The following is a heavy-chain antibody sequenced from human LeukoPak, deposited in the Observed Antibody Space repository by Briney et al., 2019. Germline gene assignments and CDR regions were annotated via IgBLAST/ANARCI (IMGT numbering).Heavy chain of an antibody. CDR2: INHSGST. J-gene: IGHJ5*02. V-gene: IGHV4-34*01. Sequence: SETLSLTCAVYGGSFSGYYWSWIRQPPGKGLEWIGEINHSGSTNYNPSLKSRVTISVDTSKNQFSLKLSSVTAADTAVYYCARGSSSSWYLVVVHNWFDPWGQGTLVAVSS. CDR3: ARGSSSSWYLVVVHNWFDP. D-gene: IGHD6-13*01. CDR1: GGSFSGYY.